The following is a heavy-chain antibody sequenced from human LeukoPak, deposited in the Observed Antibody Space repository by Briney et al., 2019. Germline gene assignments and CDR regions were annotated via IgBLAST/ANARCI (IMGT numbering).Heavy chain of an antibody. CDR3: ARLTVVTAY. CDR2: IYYSGST. Sequence: PSETLSLTCTVSGGSISSYYWSWIRQPPGKGLEWIGYIYYSGSTNYNPSLKSRVTISVDTSKNQFSLKLSSVTAADTAVYYCARLTVVTAYWGQGTLVTVSS. V-gene: IGHV4-59*12. CDR1: GGSISSYY. D-gene: IGHD4-23*01. J-gene: IGHJ4*02.